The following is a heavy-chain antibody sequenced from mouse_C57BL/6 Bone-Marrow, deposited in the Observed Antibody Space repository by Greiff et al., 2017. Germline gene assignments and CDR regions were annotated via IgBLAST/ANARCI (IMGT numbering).Heavy chain of an antibody. D-gene: IGHD1-1*01. Sequence: EVMLVESGGGLVKPGGSLKLSCAASGFTFSSYTMSWVRQTPEQRLQWVAAISGGGGNTYYPDRVKGRFTISRDNDKNILYLQMSSVRSEDTALYYCSRQVTTVLATKYFDVWGTGTTVTVSA. CDR2: ISGGGGNT. J-gene: IGHJ1*03. CDR1: GFTFSSYT. CDR3: SRQVTTVLATKYFDV. V-gene: IGHV5-9*01.